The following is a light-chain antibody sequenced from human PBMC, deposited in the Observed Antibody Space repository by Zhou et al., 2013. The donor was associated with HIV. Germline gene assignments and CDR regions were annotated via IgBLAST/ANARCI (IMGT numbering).Light chain of an antibody. CDR1: QNIYTY. CDR2: KAS. V-gene: IGKV1-5*03. J-gene: IGKJ4*01. Sequence: DVQMTQSPSTLSAFVGDRVTITCRASQNIYTYLAWYQHKPGKAPKLLISKASTLEGGVPSRFGGSGSGTEFTLAVSSLQPEDFAVYFCQQYYNYPLTFGGGTKVEI. CDR3: QQYYNYPLT.